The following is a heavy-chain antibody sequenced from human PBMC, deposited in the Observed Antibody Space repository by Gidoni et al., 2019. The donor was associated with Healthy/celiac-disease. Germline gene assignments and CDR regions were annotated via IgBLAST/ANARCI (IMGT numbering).Heavy chain of an antibody. CDR2: ISGSGGST. V-gene: IGHV3-23*01. CDR1: GFTFSSYA. Sequence: EVQLLESGGGLVPPGGSLRLSCAASGFTFSSYAMSWVRQAPGKGLEWVSAISGSGGSTYYADSVKGRFTISRDNSKNTLYLQMNSLRAEDTAVYYCAKGRGLSTVVTNFDYWGQGTLVTVSS. CDR3: AKGRGLSTVVTNFDY. D-gene: IGHD4-17*01. J-gene: IGHJ4*02.